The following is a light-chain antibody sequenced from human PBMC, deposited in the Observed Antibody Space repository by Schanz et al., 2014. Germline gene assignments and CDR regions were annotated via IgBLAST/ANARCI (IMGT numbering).Light chain of an antibody. CDR1: SSDVGGYNF. Sequence: QSALTQPASVSGSPGQSITISCTGTSSDVGGYNFVSWYQQHPGKAPKVIIYDVSNRPSGVSNRFSGSKSGNTASLIISGLQAEDEADYYCSSYSSTNTGVFGGGTKLTVL. J-gene: IGLJ3*02. CDR3: SSYSSTNTGV. CDR2: DVS. V-gene: IGLV2-14*03.